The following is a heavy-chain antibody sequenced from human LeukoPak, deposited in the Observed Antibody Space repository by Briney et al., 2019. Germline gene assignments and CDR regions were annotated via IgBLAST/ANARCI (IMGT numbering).Heavy chain of an antibody. CDR1: GFTFSSYW. J-gene: IGHJ4*02. D-gene: IGHD3-22*01. Sequence: PGGSLRLSCAASGFTFSSYWMSWVRQAPGKGLEWVANIKQDGSEKYYVDSVKGRFTISRDNAKNSLYLQMNSLRAEDTAVYYCARLPDDSSGYYIFDYWGQGTLVTVSS. V-gene: IGHV3-7*01. CDR3: ARLPDDSSGYYIFDY. CDR2: IKQDGSEK.